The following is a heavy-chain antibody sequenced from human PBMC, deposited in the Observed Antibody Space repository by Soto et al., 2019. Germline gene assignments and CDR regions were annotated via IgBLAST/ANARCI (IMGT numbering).Heavy chain of an antibody. CDR1: GGSVSSGSYY. V-gene: IGHV4-61*01. Sequence: KSSETLSLTCTVSGGSVSSGSYYWSWIRQPPGKGLEWIGYIYYSGSTNYNPSLKSRVTISVDTSKNQFSPKLSSVTAADTAVYYCARFPTPYYYDSSGYSRYYFDYWGQGTLVTVSS. D-gene: IGHD3-22*01. CDR3: ARFPTPYYYDSSGYSRYYFDY. J-gene: IGHJ4*02. CDR2: IYYSGST.